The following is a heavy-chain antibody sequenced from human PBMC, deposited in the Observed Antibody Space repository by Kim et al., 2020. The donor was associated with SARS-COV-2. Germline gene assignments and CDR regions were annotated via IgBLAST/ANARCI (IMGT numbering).Heavy chain of an antibody. V-gene: IGHV1-2*06. CDR2: INPNSGGR. D-gene: IGHD3-22*01. Sequence: ASVKVSCKASGYTFTGYYMHWVRQAPGQGLEWMGRINPNSGGRNYAQKFQGRVTMTRDTSISTAYMELSRLRSDDTAVYYCARHEGTYYYDSSGYSYYFDYWGQGTLVTVSS. J-gene: IGHJ4*02. CDR3: ARHEGTYYYDSSGYSYYFDY. CDR1: GYTFTGYY.